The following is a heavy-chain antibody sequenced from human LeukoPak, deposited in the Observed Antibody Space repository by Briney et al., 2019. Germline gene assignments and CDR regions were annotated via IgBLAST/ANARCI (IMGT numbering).Heavy chain of an antibody. CDR3: ARDGPPGYCSGGSCYYYYYYMDV. D-gene: IGHD2-15*01. CDR2: IYTSGST. J-gene: IGHJ6*03. V-gene: IGHV4-61*02. Sequence: SQTLSLTFTVSGGSISSGSYYWSWIPQPAGKGLEWIGRIYTSGSTNYNPSLKSRVTISVDTSKNPFSLKLSSVTAADTAVYYCARDGPPGYCSGGSCYYYYYYMDVWGKGTTVTVSS. CDR1: GGSISSGSYY.